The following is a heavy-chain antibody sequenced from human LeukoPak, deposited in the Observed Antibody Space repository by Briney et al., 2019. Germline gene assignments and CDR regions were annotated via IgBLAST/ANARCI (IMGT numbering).Heavy chain of an antibody. J-gene: IGHJ4*02. V-gene: IGHV3-23*01. CDR1: GFSFRSYA. CDR2: ISGSGGST. Sequence: GGSLRLSCVASGFSFRSYAMSWVRQAPGKGLEWVSGISGSGGSTYYADSVKGRFTISRDNSKNTLFPQMNSLRAEDTAVYYCAKDSIVGATNFDSWGQGTLVTVSS. D-gene: IGHD1-26*01. CDR3: AKDSIVGATNFDS.